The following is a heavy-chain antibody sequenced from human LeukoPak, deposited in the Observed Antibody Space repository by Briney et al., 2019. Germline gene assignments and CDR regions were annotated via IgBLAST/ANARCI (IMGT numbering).Heavy chain of an antibody. Sequence: GGSLRLSCTASGFTFSSYAMSWVRQAPGKGLEWVSGISGSGGRTNYADSVKGRSTISRDNSKNTLYLQMNSLRDEDTAVYYCAKDKWTTVALFFDYWGQGTLVTVSS. J-gene: IGHJ4*02. CDR1: GFTFSSYA. D-gene: IGHD4-23*01. CDR3: AKDKWTTVALFFDY. V-gene: IGHV3-23*01. CDR2: ISGSGGRT.